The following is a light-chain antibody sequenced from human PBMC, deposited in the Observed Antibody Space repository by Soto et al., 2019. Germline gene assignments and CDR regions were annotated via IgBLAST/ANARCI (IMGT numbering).Light chain of an antibody. V-gene: IGKV3-15*01. CDR3: QQRSSWSPT. CDR2: GVS. CDR1: QSVSSN. J-gene: IGKJ4*01. Sequence: ILMTQSPATLSVSPGERATLSCRASQSVSSNLAWYQQRPGQAPRLLIYGVSTRATAIPARFSGSGSGTDFTLTTSSLEPEDFALYFCQQRSSWSPTFGGGTKVDIK.